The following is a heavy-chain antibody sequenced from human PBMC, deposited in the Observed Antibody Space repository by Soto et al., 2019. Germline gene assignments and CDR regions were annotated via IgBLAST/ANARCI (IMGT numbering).Heavy chain of an antibody. J-gene: IGHJ6*02. D-gene: IGHD6-19*01. V-gene: IGHV1-8*01. CDR2: MNPNSGNT. Sequence: ASVKVSCKASGYTFTSYDINWVRQATGQGLEWMGWMNPNSGNTGYAQKFQGRVTMTRNTSISTAYMELSNLRSEDTAVYYCARVYSSGWYMIRDYYYGMDVWGRGTRVTVSS. CDR1: GYTFTSYD. CDR3: ARVYSSGWYMIRDYYYGMDV.